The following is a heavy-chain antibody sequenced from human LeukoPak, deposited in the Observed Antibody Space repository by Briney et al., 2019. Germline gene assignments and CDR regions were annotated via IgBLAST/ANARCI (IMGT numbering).Heavy chain of an antibody. J-gene: IGHJ4*02. Sequence: SEILSLTCAVYGGSFSDYYWSWIRQPPGKGLEWIGEINHSGSTNYNPSLKSRVTISVGMSRNQFSLRLSSVTAADTAVYYCARHRTRSMTMVRGVMSPFDYWGQGTLVTVSS. D-gene: IGHD3-10*01. V-gene: IGHV4-34*01. CDR2: INHSGST. CDR3: ARHRTRSMTMVRGVMSPFDY. CDR1: GGSFSDYY.